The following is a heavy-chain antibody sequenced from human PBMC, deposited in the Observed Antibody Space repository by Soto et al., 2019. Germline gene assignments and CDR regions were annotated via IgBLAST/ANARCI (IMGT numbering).Heavy chain of an antibody. CDR3: ARSFEFNYYYGMDG. J-gene: IGHJ6*02. V-gene: IGHV1-69*13. Sequence: SVKVSCKASGGTFSSYAISWVRQAPGQGLEWMGGIIPIFGSTNYAQKFQGRVTITADESTSTAYMELSSLRSEDTAVYYCARSFEFNYYYGMDGWGQRSTVTGSS. CDR1: GGTFSSYA. CDR2: IIPIFGST. D-gene: IGHD1-26*01.